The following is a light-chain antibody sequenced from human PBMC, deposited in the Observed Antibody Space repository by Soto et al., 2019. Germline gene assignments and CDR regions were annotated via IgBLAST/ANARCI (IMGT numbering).Light chain of an antibody. CDR2: WAS. J-gene: IGKJ2*01. CDR3: QQYYSTPYT. V-gene: IGKV4-1*01. Sequence: DIVMTQSPDSLAVSLGERATINCKSSQSVLYSSNNKNYLAWYQQKPGQPPKLLISWASTRESEVPDRFSGSGSGTDFTLTISSLQAEDVAVYYCQQYYSTPYTFGQGTKLEIK. CDR1: QSVLYSSNNKNY.